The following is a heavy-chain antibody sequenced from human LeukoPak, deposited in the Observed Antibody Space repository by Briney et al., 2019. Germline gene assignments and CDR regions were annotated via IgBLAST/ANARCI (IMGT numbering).Heavy chain of an antibody. CDR2: IYYSGST. CDR3: ASSYYDSSGPNY. V-gene: IGHV4-59*01. D-gene: IGHD3-22*01. Sequence: SETLSLTCTVSGGSISSYYWSWLRLPPGKGLEWIGYIYYSGSTNYNPSLKSRVTISVDTSKNQFSLKLSSVTAADTAVYYCASSYYDSSGPNYWGQGTLVTVSS. CDR1: GGSISSYY. J-gene: IGHJ4*02.